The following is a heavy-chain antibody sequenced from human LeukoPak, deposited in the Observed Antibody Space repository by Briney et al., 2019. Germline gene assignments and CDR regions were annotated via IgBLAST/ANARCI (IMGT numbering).Heavy chain of an antibody. CDR1: GFTFSSYG. CDR2: IWYDGSNK. D-gene: IGHD3-22*01. V-gene: IGHV3-33*01. J-gene: IGHJ4*02. Sequence: GRSLRLSCAASGFTFSSYGMHWVRQAPGKGLEWVAVIWYDGSNKYYADSVKGRFTISRDNSKNTLYLQMNSLRAEDTAVYYCARKDDSSGYYVDQWGQGTLVTVSS. CDR3: ARKDDSSGYYVDQ.